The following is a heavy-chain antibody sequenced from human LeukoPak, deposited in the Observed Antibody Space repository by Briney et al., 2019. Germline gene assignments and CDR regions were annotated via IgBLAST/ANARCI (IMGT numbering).Heavy chain of an antibody. J-gene: IGHJ4*02. CDR1: SGSISTYY. D-gene: IGHD6-13*01. CDR2: IYYSGST. CDR3: ARSFHSSSWYFDY. Sequence: SETLSPTCTVSSGSISTYYWSWIRQPPGKGLEWIEYIYYSGSTNYNPSLNSRVTISVDTSKNQFSLKLSSVTAADTAVYYCARSFHSSSWYFDYWGQGTLVTVSS. V-gene: IGHV4-59*08.